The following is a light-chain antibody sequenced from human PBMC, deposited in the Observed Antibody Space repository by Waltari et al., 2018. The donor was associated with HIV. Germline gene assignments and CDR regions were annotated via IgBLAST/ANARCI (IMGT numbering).Light chain of an antibody. CDR2: DVI. V-gene: IGLV2-8*01. CDR1: SSDVGGYHY. J-gene: IGLJ2*01. Sequence: QSALTPPPSASGSPGQSVTLSCTGTSSDVGGYHYVSWHQQHPGKAPKRMIYDVIKRPSGVPDRFSGSKSGNTASLTVSGLQPEDEADYYCSSHAGSKVVFGGGTRLTVL. CDR3: SSHAGSKVV.